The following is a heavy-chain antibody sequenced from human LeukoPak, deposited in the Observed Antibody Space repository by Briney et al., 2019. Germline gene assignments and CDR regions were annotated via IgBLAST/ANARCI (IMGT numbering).Heavy chain of an antibody. CDR2: IYPGDSDT. Sequence: PGESLKISCKGSGYSFTSYWIGWVRQMPGKGLEWMGIIYPGDSDTRYSPSFQGQVTISADKSISTAYLQWSSLKASDTAMYYCARPLNDDDSSPFAPQFDYWGQGTLVTVSS. J-gene: IGHJ4*02. CDR1: GYSFTSYW. CDR3: ARPLNDDDSSPFAPQFDY. V-gene: IGHV5-51*01. D-gene: IGHD3-22*01.